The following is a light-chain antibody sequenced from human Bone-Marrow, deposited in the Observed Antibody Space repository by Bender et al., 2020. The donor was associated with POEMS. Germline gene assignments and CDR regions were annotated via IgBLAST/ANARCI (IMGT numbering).Light chain of an antibody. Sequence: QSALTQPASVSGSPGQSITISCTGTSSDVGGYDFVSWYQQRPGNAPKLMIFEVNKRPSGVPDRFSGSKSGNTASLTVSGLQAEDEADYYCSLYAGFNKGVFGGGTKLTVL. CDR2: EVN. CDR3: SLYAGFNKGV. J-gene: IGLJ3*02. CDR1: SSDVGGYDF. V-gene: IGLV2-8*01.